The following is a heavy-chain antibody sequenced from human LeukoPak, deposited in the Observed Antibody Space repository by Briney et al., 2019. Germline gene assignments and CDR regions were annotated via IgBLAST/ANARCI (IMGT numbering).Heavy chain of an antibody. CDR1: GYSISSGYY. Sequence: PSETLSLTCTVSGYSISSGYYWGWIRQPPGKGLEWIGSIYHSGSTYYNPSLKSRVTISVDTSKNQFSLKLSSVTAADTAVYYCARGVRGYGYLNPTDTKRFDVSNYFDYWGQGTLVTVSS. CDR2: IYHSGST. J-gene: IGHJ4*02. D-gene: IGHD5-18*01. CDR3: ARGVRGYGYLNPTDTKRFDVSNYFDY. V-gene: IGHV4-38-2*02.